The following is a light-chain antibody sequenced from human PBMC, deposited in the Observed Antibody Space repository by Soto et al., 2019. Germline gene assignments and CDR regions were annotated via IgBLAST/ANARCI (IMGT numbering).Light chain of an antibody. CDR3: QQYGNLWT. V-gene: IGKV1-5*03. CDR2: KAS. Sequence: DIQLTQSPSTLSASVGDRVTISCRASQSINNYLAWYQQKPGKAPKLLIYKASTLESGVPSTFSGSGSGTDFSLTISSLQPDDFATYYCQQYGNLWTFGQGTKVEIK. J-gene: IGKJ1*01. CDR1: QSINNY.